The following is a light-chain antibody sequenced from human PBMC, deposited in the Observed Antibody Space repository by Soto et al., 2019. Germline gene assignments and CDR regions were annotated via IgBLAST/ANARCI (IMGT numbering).Light chain of an antibody. CDR2: DVN. Sequence: QSALTQPASVSGSPGQSITISCTGTSNDIGAYNYVSWYQQSPDKAPKLLIYDVNNRPSGVSTRFYGYKSSNTGSLTISGLQAEDEADYYCSSYTNTSTLVVFGGGTKLTVL. V-gene: IGLV2-14*01. CDR3: SSYTNTSTLVV. J-gene: IGLJ3*02. CDR1: SNDIGAYNY.